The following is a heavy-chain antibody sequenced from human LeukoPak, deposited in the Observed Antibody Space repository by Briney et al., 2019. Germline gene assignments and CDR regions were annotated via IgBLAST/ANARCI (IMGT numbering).Heavy chain of an antibody. CDR2: INHSGST. V-gene: IGHV4-34*01. Sequence: SETLSLTCAVYGGSFSGYYWSWIRQPPGKGLEWIGEINHSGSTNYNLSLRSRVTISVDTSKNQFSLKLSSVTAADTAVYYCARAPSGYCSGGSCYHFDYWGQGTLVTVSS. CDR3: ARAPSGYCSGGSCYHFDY. D-gene: IGHD2-15*01. CDR1: GGSFSGYY. J-gene: IGHJ4*02.